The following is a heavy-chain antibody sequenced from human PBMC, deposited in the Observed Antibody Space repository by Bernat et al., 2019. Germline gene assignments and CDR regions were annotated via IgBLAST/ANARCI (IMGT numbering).Heavy chain of an antibody. CDR1: GFTFSSYA. D-gene: IGHD6-19*01. V-gene: IGHV3-30*01. CDR3: ARDRSIGVAGTSLDY. Sequence: QVQLVESGGGVVQPGRSLRLSCAASGFTFSSYAMHWVRQAPGKGLEWVAVISYDGSNKYYADSVKGRFTISRDNSKNTLYLQMNSLRAEDTAVYYCARDRSIGVAGTSLDYWGQGALVTVSS. CDR2: ISYDGSNK. J-gene: IGHJ4*02.